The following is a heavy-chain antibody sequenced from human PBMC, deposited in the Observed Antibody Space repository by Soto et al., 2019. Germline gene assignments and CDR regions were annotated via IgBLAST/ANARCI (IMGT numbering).Heavy chain of an antibody. Sequence: PSETLSLACTVAGASISSYYGSWIRQPPGKGLEWIGYIYYSGSTNYNPSLKSRVTISVDTCKNQFSLKLSSVTAADTAVYYCARVADTAGAFDIWGQGTMVTVSS. CDR2: IYYSGST. CDR3: ARVADTAGAFDI. D-gene: IGHD5-18*01. J-gene: IGHJ3*02. CDR1: GASISSYY. V-gene: IGHV4-59*01.